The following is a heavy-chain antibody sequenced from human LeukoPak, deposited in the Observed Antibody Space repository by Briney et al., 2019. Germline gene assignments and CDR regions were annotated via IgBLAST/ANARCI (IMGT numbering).Heavy chain of an antibody. Sequence: GGSLRLSCAASGFTFSSYAMHWVRQAPGKGLEWVAVISYDGSNKYYADSVKGRFTISRDNSKNTLYLQMNSLRAEDTAVYYCALARQQQLVRGWDQDPFDYWGQGTLVTVSS. V-gene: IGHV3-30-3*01. CDR1: GFTFSSYA. D-gene: IGHD6-13*01. CDR3: ALARQQQLVRGWDQDPFDY. CDR2: ISYDGSNK. J-gene: IGHJ4*02.